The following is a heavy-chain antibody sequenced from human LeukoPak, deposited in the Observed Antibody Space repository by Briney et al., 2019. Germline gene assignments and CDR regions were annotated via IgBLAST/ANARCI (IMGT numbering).Heavy chain of an antibody. J-gene: IGHJ4*02. V-gene: IGHV1-2*02. CDR3: ARDKLGYCTNGVCYTLDY. Sequence: APVKVSCKASGYTFTGYYMHWVRQAPGQGLEWMGWINPNSGGTNYAQKFQGRVTMTRDTSISTAYMELSRLRSDDTAVYYCARDKLGYCTNGVCYTLDYWGQGTLVTVSS. CDR2: INPNSGGT. D-gene: IGHD2-8*01. CDR1: GYTFTGYY.